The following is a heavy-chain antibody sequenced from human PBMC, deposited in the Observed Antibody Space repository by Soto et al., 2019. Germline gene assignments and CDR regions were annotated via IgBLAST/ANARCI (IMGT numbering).Heavy chain of an antibody. CDR2: ISSSSSYI. CDR3: AGGGGTMVRGWGMDV. Sequence: EVQLVESGGGLVKPGGSLRLSCAASGFTFSSYSMNWVRQAPGKGLEWVSSISSSSSYIYYADSVKGRFTISRDNAKNSLYLQMNSLRAEDTAVYYCAGGGGTMVRGWGMDVWGQGTTVTVSS. V-gene: IGHV3-21*01. D-gene: IGHD3-10*01. CDR1: GFTFSSYS. J-gene: IGHJ6*02.